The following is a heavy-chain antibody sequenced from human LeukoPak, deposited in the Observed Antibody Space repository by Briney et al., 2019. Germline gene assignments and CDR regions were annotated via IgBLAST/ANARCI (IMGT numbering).Heavy chain of an antibody. D-gene: IGHD1-26*01. V-gene: IGHV1-69*05. CDR3: ARGAQWELHYFDY. CDR2: IIPIFGTA. Sequence: GPSVKVSCKASGGTFSSYAISWVRQAPGQGLEWMGRIIPIFGTANYAQKFQGRVTITTDESTSTAYMELSSLRSEDTAVYYCARGAQWELHYFDYWGQGTLVTVSS. CDR1: GGTFSSYA. J-gene: IGHJ4*02.